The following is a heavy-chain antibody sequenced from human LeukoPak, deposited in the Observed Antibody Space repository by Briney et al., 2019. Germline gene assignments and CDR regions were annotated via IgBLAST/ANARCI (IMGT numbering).Heavy chain of an antibody. CDR1: GGSFSGYY. CDR2: INHSGST. D-gene: IGHD6-6*01. CDR3: ARVSARIAARAYFDY. Sequence: PSETLSLTCAVYGGSFSGYYWSWIRQPPGKGLEWIGEINHSGSTNYNPSLKSRVTISVDTSKNQFPLKLSSVTAADTAVYYCARVSARIAARAYFDYWGQGTLVTVSS. J-gene: IGHJ4*02. V-gene: IGHV4-34*01.